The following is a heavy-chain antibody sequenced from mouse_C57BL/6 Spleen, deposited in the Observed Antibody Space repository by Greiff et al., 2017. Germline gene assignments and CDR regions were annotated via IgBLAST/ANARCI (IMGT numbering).Heavy chain of an antibody. CDR3: ARWGPITTVGAY. CDR1: GYTFTSYW. CDR2: IDPNSGGT. Sequence: QVQLKQPGAELVKPGASVKLSCKASGYTFTSYWMHWVKQRPGRGLEWIGRIDPNSGGTKYNEKFKSKATLTVDKPSSTAYMQLSSLTSEDSAVYYCARWGPITTVGAYWGQGTLVTVSA. V-gene: IGHV1-72*01. D-gene: IGHD1-1*01. J-gene: IGHJ3*01.